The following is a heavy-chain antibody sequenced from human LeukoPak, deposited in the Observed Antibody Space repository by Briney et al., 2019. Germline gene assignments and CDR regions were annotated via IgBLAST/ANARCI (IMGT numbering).Heavy chain of an antibody. D-gene: IGHD2-2*01. CDR3: AKDILNVVVVPAAITDGMDV. CDR2: ISWDGGST. Sequence: GGSLRLSCAASGFTFDDYTMHWVRQAPGKGLEWVSLISWDGGSTYYADSVKGRFTISRDNSKNPLYLQMNSLRTEDTALYYCAKDILNVVVVPAAITDGMDVWGQGTTVTVSS. V-gene: IGHV3-43*01. J-gene: IGHJ6*02. CDR1: GFTFDDYT.